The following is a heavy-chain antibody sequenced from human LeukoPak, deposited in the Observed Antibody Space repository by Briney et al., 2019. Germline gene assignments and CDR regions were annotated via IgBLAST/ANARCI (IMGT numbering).Heavy chain of an antibody. D-gene: IGHD1-1*01. Sequence: ASVNVSCKASGYTFTGYYMHWVRQAPGQGLEWMGWINPNSGGTNYAQKFQGRVTMTRDTSISTAYMELSRLRSDDTAVYYCASQQYNWKSGFDYWGQGTLVTVSS. CDR1: GYTFTGYY. V-gene: IGHV1-2*02. CDR3: ASQQYNWKSGFDY. J-gene: IGHJ4*02. CDR2: INPNSGGT.